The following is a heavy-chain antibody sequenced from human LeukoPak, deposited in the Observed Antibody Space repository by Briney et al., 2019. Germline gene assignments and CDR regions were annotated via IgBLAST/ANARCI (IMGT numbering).Heavy chain of an antibody. CDR1: GGSMSSSNW. CDR3: AQGDYEYFQH. Sequence: SGTLSLTCAVSGGSMSSSNWCSWVRQPPGKGLEWIGEIYHSGSTNYNPSLKSRVIISLDMSKNQFSLKLSSVTAADTAVYYCAQGDYEYFQHWGQGTLVTVSS. V-gene: IGHV4-4*02. CDR2: IYHSGST. J-gene: IGHJ1*01. D-gene: IGHD4-17*01.